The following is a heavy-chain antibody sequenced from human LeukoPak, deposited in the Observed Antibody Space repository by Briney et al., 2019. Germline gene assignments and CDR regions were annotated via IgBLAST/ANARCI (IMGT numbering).Heavy chain of an antibody. CDR2: INHSGST. CDR3: ARSPANSWSNFDY. D-gene: IGHD6-13*01. Sequence: PSETLSLTCAVYGGSFSGYYWSWIRQPPGKGLEWIGEINHSGSTNSKWSLKSRVTISADTSKNQFSLKLSSVTAADTAVYYCARSPANSWSNFDYWGQGTLVTVSS. V-gene: IGHV4-34*01. CDR1: GGSFSGYY. J-gene: IGHJ4*02.